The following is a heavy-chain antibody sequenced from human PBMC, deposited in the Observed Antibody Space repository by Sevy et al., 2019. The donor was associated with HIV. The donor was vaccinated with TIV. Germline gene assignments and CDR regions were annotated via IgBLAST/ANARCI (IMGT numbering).Heavy chain of an antibody. CDR1: GDSINNGNHW. V-gene: IGHV4-61*02. CDR3: ARDGIRRDYWHGLDV. CDR2: IYRSGRS. J-gene: IGHJ6*02. D-gene: IGHD2-8*02. Sequence: TLSLTCTVSGDSINNGNHWWSWVRQPAGKGLEWIGRIYRSGRSIMYNPSLERRGTISVDTSKNQFSLKVTSVIAADTAIYYCARDGIRRDYWHGLDVWGQGTTVTVSS.